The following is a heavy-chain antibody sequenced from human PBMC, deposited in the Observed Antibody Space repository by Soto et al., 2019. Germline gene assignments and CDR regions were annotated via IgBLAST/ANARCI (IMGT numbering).Heavy chain of an antibody. V-gene: IGHV3-64*01. Sequence: EVQLAESGGGLAQPGGSLRLSCAASGFTLSGYAMDWVRQAPGKGLEYVSGISSNGVGTYYANSVQGRFTISRDNSKNSVYLKMGSLRPKDMAVYYCARRARQDFYYMDVWGKGTTVTVSS. D-gene: IGHD6-6*01. CDR1: GFTLSGYA. CDR2: ISSNGVGT. CDR3: ARRARQDFYYMDV. J-gene: IGHJ6*03.